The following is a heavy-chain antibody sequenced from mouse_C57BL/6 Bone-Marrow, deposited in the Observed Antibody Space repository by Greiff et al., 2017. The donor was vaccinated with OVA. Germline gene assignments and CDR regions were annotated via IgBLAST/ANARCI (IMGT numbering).Heavy chain of an antibody. D-gene: IGHD2-3*01. CDR1: GYTFTDYY. J-gene: IGHJ2*01. Sequence: EVQLQQSGPELVQPGASVKISCKASGYTFTDYYMNWVKQSHGKSLEWIGDINPNNGGTSYKQKFKGKATLTVDKSSSTAYMELRSLTSEDSAFYYCASPAYDGYYADFNYWGQGTTLTVSS. CDR2: INPNNGGT. V-gene: IGHV1-26*01. CDR3: ASPAYDGYYADFNY.